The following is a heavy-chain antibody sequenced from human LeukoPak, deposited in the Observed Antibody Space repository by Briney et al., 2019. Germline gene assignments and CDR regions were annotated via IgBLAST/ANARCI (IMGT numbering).Heavy chain of an antibody. D-gene: IGHD3-22*01. Sequence: SVKVSCKASGGTFSSYAISWVRQAPGQGLEWMGRIIPILGIANYAQKFQGRVTITADKSTSTAYMELSSLRSEDTAVYYCARGDGNYDSSGYYNYWGQGTLVTVSS. CDR1: GGTFSSYA. CDR2: IIPILGIA. J-gene: IGHJ4*02. V-gene: IGHV1-69*04. CDR3: ARGDGNYDSSGYYNY.